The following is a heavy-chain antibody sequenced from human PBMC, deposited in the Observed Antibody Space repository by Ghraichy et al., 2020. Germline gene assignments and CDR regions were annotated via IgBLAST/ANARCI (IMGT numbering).Heavy chain of an antibody. D-gene: IGHD4/OR15-4a*01. CDR1: GDSISSRSFY. V-gene: IGHV4-39*01. CDR3: ARTQLWCPPGDY. J-gene: IGHJ4*02. Sequence: SETLSLTCTVSGDSISSRSFYWGWIRQPPGKGLEWIGNVYYGGSTYHNPSLESRLTLYMDTSKNQFSLKLTSVTAADTAVYYCARTQLWCPPGDYWGQGNLVTVSS. CDR2: VYYGGST.